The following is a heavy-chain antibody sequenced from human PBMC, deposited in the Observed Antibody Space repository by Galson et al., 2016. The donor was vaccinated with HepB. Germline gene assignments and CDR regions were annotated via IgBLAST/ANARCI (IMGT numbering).Heavy chain of an antibody. CDR3: ARDDRQTENSGYDLVY. CDR2: ISGSGDRR. D-gene: IGHD5-12*01. Sequence: SLRLSCAASGFSFSTYAMSWVRQAPGKGLEGVSYISGSGDRRYYADSVKGRFTVSRDNSKNTLYLQMNSLRTEDTAVYYCARDDRQTENSGYDLVYWGQGTLVTVSS. CDR1: GFSFSTYA. J-gene: IGHJ4*02. V-gene: IGHV3-23*01.